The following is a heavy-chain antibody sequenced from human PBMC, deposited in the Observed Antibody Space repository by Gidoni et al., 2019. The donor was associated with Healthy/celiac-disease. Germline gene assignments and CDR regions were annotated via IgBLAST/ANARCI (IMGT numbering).Heavy chain of an antibody. CDR1: GYTLTELS. Sequence: QVQLVQSGAEVKKPGASVKVSCKVSGYTLTELSMHWVRQAPGKGLEWMGGFDPEDGETIYEQKFQGRVTMTEDTSADTAYMELSSLRSEDTAVYYCATDPGLGSGSYLGLKYFQHWGQGTLVTVSS. V-gene: IGHV1-24*01. J-gene: IGHJ1*01. D-gene: IGHD3-10*01. CDR2: FDPEDGET. CDR3: ATDPGLGSGSYLGLKYFQH.